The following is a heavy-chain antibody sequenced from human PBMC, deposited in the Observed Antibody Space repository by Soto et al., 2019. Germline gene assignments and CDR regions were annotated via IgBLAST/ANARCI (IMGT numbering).Heavy chain of an antibody. J-gene: IGHJ4*02. CDR1: GGSISTGDYY. CDR3: ARGTGHSFFDY. CDR2: NYHSGST. V-gene: IGHV4-30-4*01. D-gene: IGHD4-4*01. Sequence: SETLSLTCTVSGGSISTGDYYWTWLRQSPGKGLEWIGYNYHSGSTYYNPSHLGRITVSVDTSKNQFSLKLTSVTAADTAVYHCARGTGHSFFDYWGQGTPVTVSS.